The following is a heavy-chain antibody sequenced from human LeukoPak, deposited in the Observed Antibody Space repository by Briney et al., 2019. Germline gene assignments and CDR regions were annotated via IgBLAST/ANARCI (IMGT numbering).Heavy chain of an antibody. CDR2: IIPIFGTA. V-gene: IGHV1-69*13. J-gene: IGHJ4*02. CDR3: ARGGSGAVAGIDY. CDR1: GGTFSSYA. D-gene: IGHD6-19*01. Sequence: SVKVSCKASGGTFSSYAISWVRQAPGQGLEWMGGIIPIFGTANYAQKFQGRVTITADESTSTAYMELSGLGSEDTAVYYCARGGSGAVAGIDYWGQGTLVTVSS.